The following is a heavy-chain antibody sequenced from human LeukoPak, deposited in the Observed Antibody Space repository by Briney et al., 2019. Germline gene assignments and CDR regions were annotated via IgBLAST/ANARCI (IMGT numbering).Heavy chain of an antibody. V-gene: IGHV3-64*01. CDR3: ARFGAAAGNDY. CDR1: GFTFSSYA. CDR2: ISSNGGST. J-gene: IGHJ4*02. Sequence: GGSLRLSCAASGFTFSSYAMHWVRQAPGKGLEYVSAISSNGGSTYYANSVKGRFTISRDNSKNTLYLQMGSLRAEDMAVYYCARFGAAAGNDYWGQGTLVTVSS. D-gene: IGHD6-13*01.